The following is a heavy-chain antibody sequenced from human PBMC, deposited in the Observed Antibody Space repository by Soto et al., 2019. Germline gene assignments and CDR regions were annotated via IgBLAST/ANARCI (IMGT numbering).Heavy chain of an antibody. J-gene: IGHJ6*03. CDR3: AKDHRSYGDLNYYYYMDV. CDR1: GFTFSSYA. D-gene: IGHD4-17*01. V-gene: IGHV3-23*01. Sequence: GGSLRLSCAASGFTFSSYAMSWVRQAPGKGLEWVSAISGSGGSTYYADSVKGRFTISRDNSKNTLYLQMNSLRAEDTAVYYCAKDHRSYGDLNYYYYMDVWGKGTTVTVSS. CDR2: ISGSGGST.